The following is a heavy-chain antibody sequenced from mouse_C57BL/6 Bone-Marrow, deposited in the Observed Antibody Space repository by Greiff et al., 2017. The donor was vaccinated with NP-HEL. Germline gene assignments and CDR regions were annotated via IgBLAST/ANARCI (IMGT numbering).Heavy chain of an antibody. CDR3: ARQGDYDYAMDY. CDR2: ISSGGSYT. D-gene: IGHD2-4*01. V-gene: IGHV5-6*01. CDR1: GFTFSSYG. J-gene: IGHJ4*01. Sequence: EVQRVESGGDLVKPGGSLKLSCAASGFTFSSYGMSWVRQTPDKRLEWVATISSGGSYTYYPDSVKGRFPISRDNAKNTLYLQMSSLKSEDTAMYYCARQGDYDYAMDYWGQGTSVTVSS.